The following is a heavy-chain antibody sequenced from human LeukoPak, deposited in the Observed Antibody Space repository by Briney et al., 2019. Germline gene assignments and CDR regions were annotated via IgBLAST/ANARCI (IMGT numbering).Heavy chain of an antibody. CDR3: ARSISYYYDSSGYYSDAFDI. CDR2: INPNSGGT. D-gene: IGHD3-22*01. Sequence: ASVKVSCKASGYTFTSYYMHWVRQAPGQGLEWMGWINPNSGGTNYAQKFQGGVTMTRDTSISTAYMELSRLRSDDTAVYYCARSISYYYDSSGYYSDAFDIWGQGTMVTVSS. V-gene: IGHV1-2*02. J-gene: IGHJ3*02. CDR1: GYTFTSYY.